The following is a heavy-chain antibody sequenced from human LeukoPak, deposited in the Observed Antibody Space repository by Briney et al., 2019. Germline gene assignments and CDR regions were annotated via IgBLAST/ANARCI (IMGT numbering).Heavy chain of an antibody. Sequence: PGGSLRLSCAASGFTFSNYWMYWVRQAPGKGLVWVSRINADGSGTSYADSVKGRFTISRDNARSTLYLQMNSLRAEDTAVYYCARISFIVGAANNDYWGQGTLVTVSS. CDR1: GFTFSNYW. CDR2: INADGSGT. J-gene: IGHJ4*02. CDR3: ARISFIVGAANNDY. D-gene: IGHD1-26*01. V-gene: IGHV3-74*01.